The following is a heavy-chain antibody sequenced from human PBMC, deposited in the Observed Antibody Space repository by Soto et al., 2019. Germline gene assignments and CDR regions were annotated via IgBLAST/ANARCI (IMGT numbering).Heavy chain of an antibody. Sequence: PSETLSLTCPVSGGSISSGGYYWSWIRQHPGKGLEWIGYIYYSGSTYYNPSLKSRVTISVDTSKNQFSLKLSSVTAADTAVYYCARWFGELLPESNWFDPWGQGTLVTVSS. D-gene: IGHD3-10*01. CDR3: ARWFGELLPESNWFDP. CDR1: GGSISSGGYY. CDR2: IYYSGST. J-gene: IGHJ5*02. V-gene: IGHV4-31*03.